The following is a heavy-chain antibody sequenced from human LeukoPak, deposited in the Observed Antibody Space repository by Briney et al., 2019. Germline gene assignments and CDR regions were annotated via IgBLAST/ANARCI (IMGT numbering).Heavy chain of an antibody. CDR3: ATVRDIVVGGGPYYFDY. Sequence: APVKVSCKASGYTLIRYYLHWVRQAPAQRLEWMGWINPHNGDTNYAQKFQGRVTMTRDTSITTAYMELSRLKSDDKAVYYCATVRDIVVGGGPYYFDYWGQGTLVTVSS. CDR2: INPHNGDT. CDR1: GYTLIRYY. V-gene: IGHV1-2*02. D-gene: IGHD2-15*01. J-gene: IGHJ4*02.